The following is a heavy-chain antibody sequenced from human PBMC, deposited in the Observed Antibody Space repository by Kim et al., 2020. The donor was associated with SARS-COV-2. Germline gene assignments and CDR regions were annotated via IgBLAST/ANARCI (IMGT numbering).Heavy chain of an antibody. CDR3: TKEPSAVTTPFDD. CDR1: GFIFDDYA. Sequence: GGSLRLSCAASGFIFDDYAMNWVRQAPGKGLEWVSFISGDGGRTYYADSVKGRFTISRDNSKNSLYLQMDSLRTEDTALYDCTKEPSAVTTPFDDWGQGTLVTVSS. J-gene: IGHJ4*02. D-gene: IGHD4-17*01. V-gene: IGHV3-43*02. CDR2: ISGDGGRT.